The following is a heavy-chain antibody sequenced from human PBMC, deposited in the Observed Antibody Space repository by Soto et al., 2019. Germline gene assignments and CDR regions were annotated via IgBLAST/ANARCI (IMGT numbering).Heavy chain of an antibody. D-gene: IGHD3-16*01. V-gene: IGHV3-23*01. CDR1: GFTFSSYA. CDR3: ASSGDDYVWGSEN. J-gene: IGHJ4*02. Sequence: EVQLLESGGGLVQPGGSLRLSCAASGFTFSSYAMSWVRQAPGKGLEWVSAISGSGGSTYYADSVKGRFTISRDNAKNSLYLQMNSLRAEDTAVYYCASSGDDYVWGSENWGQGTLVTVSS. CDR2: ISGSGGST.